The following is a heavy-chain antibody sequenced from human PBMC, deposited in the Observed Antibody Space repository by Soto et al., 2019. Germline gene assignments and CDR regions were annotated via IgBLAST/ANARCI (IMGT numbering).Heavy chain of an antibody. D-gene: IGHD3-3*01. Sequence: SETLSLTCTVSGGSISSYYWSWIRQPPGKGLEWIGYIYYSGSTNYNPSLKSRVTISVDTSKNQFSLKLSSVTAADTAVYYCARGGDYDFWSGFNWFDPWGQGTLVTVS. CDR1: GGSISSYY. J-gene: IGHJ5*02. CDR2: IYYSGST. CDR3: ARGGDYDFWSGFNWFDP. V-gene: IGHV4-59*01.